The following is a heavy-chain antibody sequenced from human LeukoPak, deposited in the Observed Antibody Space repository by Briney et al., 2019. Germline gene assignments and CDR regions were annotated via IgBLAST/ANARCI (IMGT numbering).Heavy chain of an antibody. J-gene: IGHJ4*02. Sequence: NPSETLSLTCTVSGGSISSSTYSWGWIRQPPGKGLEWIGSIYYSGSTYYNPSLKSRVTISVDTSKNQFSLKLSSVTAADTAVYYCAALRLGELSCFDYWGQGTLVTVSS. V-gene: IGHV4-39*01. CDR2: IYYSGST. D-gene: IGHD3-16*02. CDR1: GGSISSSTYS. CDR3: AALRLGELSCFDY.